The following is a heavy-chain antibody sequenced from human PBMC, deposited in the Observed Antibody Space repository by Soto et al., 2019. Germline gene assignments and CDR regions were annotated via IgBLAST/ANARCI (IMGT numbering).Heavy chain of an antibody. J-gene: IGHJ2*01. D-gene: IGHD4-17*01. CDR2: IYYSGST. CDR3: ARLASVVTTEDWYFDL. Sequence: QLQLQESGPGLVKPSETLSLTCTVSGGSISSSSYYWGWIRQPPGKGLEWIGSIYYSGSTYYNPYLQSLVTISVDTSKNQFSLKLSSVTAADTAVYYCARLASVVTTEDWYFDLWGRGTLVTVSS. CDR1: GGSISSSSYY. V-gene: IGHV4-39*01.